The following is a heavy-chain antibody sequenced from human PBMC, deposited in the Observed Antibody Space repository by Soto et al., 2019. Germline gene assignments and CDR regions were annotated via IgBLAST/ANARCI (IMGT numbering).Heavy chain of an antibody. J-gene: IGHJ6*02. CDR2: ISNDGTNQ. CDR1: GFTLSCFA. Sequence: GGSLRLSCDASGFTLSCFAMHWVRQAPGQGLEWVAVISNDGTNQYYSESVKGRFTISRDNSKNTLYQQMNNLRAEDTAVYYCAKAXYYDSSGYYDNYYAMDVWGQGTTVTVSS. CDR3: AKAXYYDSSGYYDNYYAMDV. D-gene: IGHD3-22*01. V-gene: IGHV3-30*18.